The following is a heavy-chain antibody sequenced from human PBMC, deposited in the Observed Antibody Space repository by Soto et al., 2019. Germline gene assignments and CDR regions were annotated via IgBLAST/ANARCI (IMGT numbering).Heavy chain of an antibody. V-gene: IGHV3-21*01. CDR1: GFTFSSYS. Sequence: PGGSLRLSCAASGFTFSSYSMNWVRQAPGKGLEWVSSISSSSIYIYYADSVKGRFTISRDNAKNSLYLQMNSLRAEDTVVYYCARGPQGITIFGMVIIWGQGTLVTVCS. D-gene: IGHD3-3*01. CDR3: ARGPQGITIFGMVII. J-gene: IGHJ4*02. CDR2: ISSSSIYI.